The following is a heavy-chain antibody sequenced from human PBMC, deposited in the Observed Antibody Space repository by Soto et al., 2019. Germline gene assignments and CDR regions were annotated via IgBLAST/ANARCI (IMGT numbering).Heavy chain of an antibody. J-gene: IGHJ4*02. D-gene: IGHD2-21*02. CDR2: ISSSSSTI. CDR1: GVTFSCYS. V-gene: IGHV3-48*01. Sequence: PGGSLRLSCAASGVTFSCYSMNWVRQAPGKGLEWVSYISSSSSTIYYADTVKGRFTNSRDNSKNTLYRQMNSLRAEDTAVYYCAKELAYCGGDCEDPIGYFDYWGQGTLVTVSS. CDR3: AKELAYCGGDCEDPIGYFDY.